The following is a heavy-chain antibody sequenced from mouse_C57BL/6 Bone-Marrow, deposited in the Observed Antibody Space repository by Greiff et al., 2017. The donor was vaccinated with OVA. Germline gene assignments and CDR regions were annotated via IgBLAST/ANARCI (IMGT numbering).Heavy chain of an antibody. J-gene: IGHJ1*03. V-gene: IGHV1-72*01. CDR1: GYTFTSYW. CDR2: IDPNSGGT. Sequence: QVQLKQPGAELVKPGASVKLSCKASGYTFTSYWMHWVKQRPGRGLEWIGRIDPNSGGTKYNEKFKSKATLTVDKPSSTAYMQLSSLTSEDSAVYYCARWNYYYGSSYAYFDVWGTGTTVTVSS. CDR3: ARWNYYYGSSYAYFDV. D-gene: IGHD1-1*01.